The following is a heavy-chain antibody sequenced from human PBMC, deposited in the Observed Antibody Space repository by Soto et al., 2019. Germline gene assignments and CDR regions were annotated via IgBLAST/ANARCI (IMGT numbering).Heavy chain of an antibody. CDR3: ARSKSRIAVAGKHWFDP. V-gene: IGHV4-34*01. Sequence: SETLSLTCAVYGGSFSGYYWSWIRQPPGKGLEWIGEINHSGSTNYNPSLKSRVTISVDTSKNQFSLKLSSVTAADTAVYYCARSKSRIAVAGKHWFDPWGQGTLVTVSS. J-gene: IGHJ5*02. CDR2: INHSGST. D-gene: IGHD6-19*01. CDR1: GGSFSGYY.